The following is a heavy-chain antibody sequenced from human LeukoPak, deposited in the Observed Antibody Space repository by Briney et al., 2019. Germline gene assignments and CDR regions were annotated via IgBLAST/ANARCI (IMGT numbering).Heavy chain of an antibody. CDR3: ARVPGSSSGSNWYFDL. J-gene: IGHJ2*01. Sequence: GGSLRLSCAASEFTVGANYMNWVRQAPGEGLEWVSLIYSGGSTDYADSVKGRFTISRDNSKNTLYLQMNSLRVEDTAVYYCARVPGSSSGSNWYFDLWGRGTLVTVSS. CDR2: IYSGGST. V-gene: IGHV3-66*01. CDR1: EFTVGANY. D-gene: IGHD6-19*01.